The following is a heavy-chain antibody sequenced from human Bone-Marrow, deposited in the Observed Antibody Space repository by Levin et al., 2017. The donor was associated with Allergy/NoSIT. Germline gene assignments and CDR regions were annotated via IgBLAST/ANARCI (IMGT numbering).Heavy chain of an antibody. CDR2: IKSRNDGGTT. J-gene: IGHJ3*01. CDR1: GFNFTNAW. Sequence: PGGSLRLSCAASGFNFTNAWMSWVRQAPGKGLEWVGRIKSRNDGGTTDYAAPVKGRFIISKDVSKNTLYLQMNSLKTQDTAVYYCSTEGGHCSGGSCYLLPFYYGMDVWGQGTMVTVSS. D-gene: IGHD2-15*01. CDR3: STEGGHCSGGSCYLLPFYYGMDV. V-gene: IGHV3-15*01.